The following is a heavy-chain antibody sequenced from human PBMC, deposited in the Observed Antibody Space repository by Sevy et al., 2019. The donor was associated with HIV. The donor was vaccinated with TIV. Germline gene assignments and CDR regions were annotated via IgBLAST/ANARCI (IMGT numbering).Heavy chain of an antibody. CDR2: VYYTGGT. CDR3: ARRNDFDI. CDR1: GGSINSDH. V-gene: IGHV4-59*08. J-gene: IGHJ3*02. Sequence: GSLRLSCTVSGGSINSDHWNWIRQPPGKGLEWIGYVYYTGGTNYNPYLKNRVTISVDRTKNQFSLKLTSVTAADTAGYYCARRNDFDIWGQGTMVTVSS.